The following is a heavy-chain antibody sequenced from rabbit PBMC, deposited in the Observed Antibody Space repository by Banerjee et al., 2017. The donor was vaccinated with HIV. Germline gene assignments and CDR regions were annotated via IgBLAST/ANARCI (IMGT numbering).Heavy chain of an antibody. CDR3: ARDGIYNSWCFDL. V-gene: IGHV1S40*01. CDR1: GFSFSSIYY. J-gene: IGHJ4*01. CDR2: INTGTGRA. Sequence: QSLEESGGDLVKPGASLTLTCTASGFSFSSIYYMCWVRQAPGKGLEWIGCINTGTGRAYYASWAKGRFTISKSSSTTATLQMTSLTAADTATYFCARDGIYNSWCFDLWGPGTLVTVS. D-gene: IGHD5-1*01.